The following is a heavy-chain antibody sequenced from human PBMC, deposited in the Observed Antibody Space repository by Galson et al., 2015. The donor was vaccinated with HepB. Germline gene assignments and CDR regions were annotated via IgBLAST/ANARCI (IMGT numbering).Heavy chain of an antibody. CDR3: ARLCLVGSPSCPYS. J-gene: IGHJ4*02. CDR2: NNPGNSDT. CDR1: GYSFPSYW. D-gene: IGHD2-2*01. V-gene: IGHV5-51*01. Sequence: QSGAAAKKPGESLKISCQGSGYSFPSYWIGWVRQIPGKGLEWMGINNPGNSDTRYSPSYQGQVTISADTSISTAYLQWSSLKASDTAMYYCARLCLVGSPSCPYSWGQGTLVTVSS.